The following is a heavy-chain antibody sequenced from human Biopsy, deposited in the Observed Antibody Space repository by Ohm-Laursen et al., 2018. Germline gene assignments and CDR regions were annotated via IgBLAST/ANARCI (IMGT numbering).Heavy chain of an antibody. CDR3: ARVAGGYAYYYGMDV. Sequence: PSETLSLTCAVSGYSVTNDYYWGWIRQPPGKGLEWIGNIYYDGITYYNPSLKSRAAMSVDTSKNQFPLRLTSVTAADTAVYYCARVAGGYAYYYGMDVWGQGTTVIVSS. CDR2: IYYDGIT. J-gene: IGHJ6*02. CDR1: GYSVTNDYY. D-gene: IGHD5-12*01. V-gene: IGHV4-38-2*01.